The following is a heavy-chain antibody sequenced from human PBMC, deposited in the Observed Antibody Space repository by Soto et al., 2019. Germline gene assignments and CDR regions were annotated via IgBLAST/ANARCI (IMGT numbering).Heavy chain of an antibody. CDR2: ISYDGSNK. Sequence: QVKLVESGGGVVQPGRSLRLSCAASGFTFSSYAMHWVRQAPGKGLEWVSVISYDGSNKYYADSVKGRFTISRDNSKNTLYLQMNSLRAEDTAVYYCMRPTRFLEWFEVYFDYWGQGTLVTVSS. CDR1: GFTFSSYA. CDR3: MRPTRFLEWFEVYFDY. V-gene: IGHV3-30-3*01. J-gene: IGHJ4*02. D-gene: IGHD3-3*01.